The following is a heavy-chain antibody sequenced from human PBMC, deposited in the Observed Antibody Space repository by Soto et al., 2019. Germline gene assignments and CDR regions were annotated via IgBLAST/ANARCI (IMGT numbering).Heavy chain of an antibody. J-gene: IGHJ6*02. CDR2: TYYRSKWYN. CDR1: GDSVSSNSAA. CDR3: ARARIAAAGKYYYYYGMDV. V-gene: IGHV6-1*01. D-gene: IGHD6-13*01. Sequence: KQSQTLSLTCAISGDSVSSNSAAWNWIRQSPSRGLEWLGRTYYRSKWYNDYAVSVKSRITINPDTSKNQFSLQLNSVTPEDTAVYYCARARIAAAGKYYYYYGMDVWGQGTTVTVSS.